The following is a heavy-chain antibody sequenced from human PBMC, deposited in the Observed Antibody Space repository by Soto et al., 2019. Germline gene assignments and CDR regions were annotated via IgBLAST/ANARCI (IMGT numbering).Heavy chain of an antibody. V-gene: IGHV3-30-3*01. CDR2: ISYDGSNK. D-gene: IGHD3-9*01. CDR1: GFTFDDYA. CDR3: ARSPTHYDILTGYYHPFDY. Sequence: GGSLRLSCAASGFTFDDYAMHWVRQAPGKGLEWVALISYDGSNKYYADSVKGRFTISRDNSKNTLYLQMSSLRAEDTAVYYCARSPTHYDILTGYYHPFDYWGQGTLVTVSS. J-gene: IGHJ4*02.